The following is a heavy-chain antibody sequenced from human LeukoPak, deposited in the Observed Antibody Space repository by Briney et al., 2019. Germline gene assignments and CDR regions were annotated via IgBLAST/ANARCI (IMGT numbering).Heavy chain of an antibody. Sequence: GESLQISCKGSGCSFTTYWIGWVRQMPGKGLEWMGLIYPGDSDTRYSPSFQGQVTISADKSISTAYLQWSSLKASDTAMYYCARRVGASTLFDYWGQGTLVTVSS. CDR3: ARRVGASTLFDY. CDR2: IYPGDSDT. V-gene: IGHV5-51*01. J-gene: IGHJ4*02. D-gene: IGHD1-26*01. CDR1: GCSFTTYW.